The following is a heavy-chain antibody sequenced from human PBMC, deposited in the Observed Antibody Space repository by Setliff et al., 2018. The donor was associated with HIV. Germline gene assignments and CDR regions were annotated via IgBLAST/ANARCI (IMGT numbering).Heavy chain of an antibody. CDR2: FDPEDGET. J-gene: IGHJ4*02. D-gene: IGHD3-10*01. V-gene: IGHV1-24*01. Sequence: GPPVKVSCKVSGYTLAELSMHWVRQAPGKGLEWMGGFDPEDGETIYAQKFQGRVSMTEEESTDTAYMELSSLRSDDTAVYYCATFYNSGSLTSFDYWGQGTVVTVSS. CDR3: ATFYNSGSLTSFDY. CDR1: GYTLAELS.